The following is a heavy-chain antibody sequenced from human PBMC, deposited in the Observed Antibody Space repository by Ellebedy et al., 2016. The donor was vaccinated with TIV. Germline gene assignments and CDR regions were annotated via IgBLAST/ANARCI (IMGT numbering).Heavy chain of an antibody. J-gene: IGHJ6*03. Sequence: GGSLRLSXAASGFTFSSYSMNWVRQAPGKGLEWVSYISSSSSYIYYADSVKGRFTISRDNAKNSLYLQMNSLRAEDTAVYYCARAPLLWFGELIPTIYYYYYMDVWGKGTTVTVSS. V-gene: IGHV3-21*05. CDR3: ARAPLLWFGELIPTIYYYYYMDV. CDR1: GFTFSSYS. CDR2: ISSSSSYI. D-gene: IGHD3-10*01.